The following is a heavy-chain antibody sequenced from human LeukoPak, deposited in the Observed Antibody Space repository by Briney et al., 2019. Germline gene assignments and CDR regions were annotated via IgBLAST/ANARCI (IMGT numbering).Heavy chain of an antibody. J-gene: IGHJ4*02. D-gene: IGHD4-11*01. Sequence: SETLSLTCTVSGDSISGYYWTWIRKPPGKGLEWIGYIYYSGSINYNPSLKSRLTISVDTSKNQFSLKLSSVTAADTAVYYCARLRGNYFPDYWGQGTLVTVSS. CDR1: GDSISGYY. CDR2: IYYSGSI. V-gene: IGHV4-59*01. CDR3: ARLRGNYFPDY.